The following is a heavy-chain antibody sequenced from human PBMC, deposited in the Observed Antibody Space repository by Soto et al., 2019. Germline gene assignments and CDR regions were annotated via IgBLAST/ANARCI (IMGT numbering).Heavy chain of an antibody. V-gene: IGHV4-31*03. CDR2: IYYSGST. D-gene: IGHD4-17*01. Sequence: SSETLSLTCTVSGGSISSGGYYWSWIRQHPGMGLEWIGYIYYSGSTYYNPSLKSRVTISVDTSKNQFSLKLSSVTAADTAVYYCARTTVRSREAFDIWGQGTMVTVSS. CDR3: ARTTVRSREAFDI. CDR1: GGSISSGGYY. J-gene: IGHJ3*02.